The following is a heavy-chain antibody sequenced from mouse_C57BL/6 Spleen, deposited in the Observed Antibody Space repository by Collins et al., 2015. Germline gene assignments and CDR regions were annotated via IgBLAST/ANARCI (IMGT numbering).Heavy chain of an antibody. J-gene: IGHJ4*01. Sequence: QVQLQQPGAELMKPGASVKLSCKASGYTFTDYWMHWVKQRPGRGLEWIGRIGPNSGGTDYNEKFKSKATLTVDKPSSTADMQLSSLTSEDSAVYYCARSGLHYAMDYWGQGTSVTVSS. D-gene: IGHD3-1*01. CDR3: ARSGLHYAMDY. V-gene: IGHV1-72*01. CDR1: GYTFTDYW. CDR2: IGPNSGGT.